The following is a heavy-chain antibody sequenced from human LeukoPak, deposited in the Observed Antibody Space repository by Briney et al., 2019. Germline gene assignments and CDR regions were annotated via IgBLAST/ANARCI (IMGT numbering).Heavy chain of an antibody. D-gene: IGHD1-26*01. Sequence: ASVKVSCKASGYTFTGYYMHWVRQAPGQGLEWMGWINPNSGGTNYAQKFQGRVTLTRDTSISTAYMELSRLRSDDTAVYYCARASGSYWWFDSWGQGTLVTVSS. CDR2: INPNSGGT. CDR3: ARASGSYWWFDS. J-gene: IGHJ5*01. CDR1: GYTFTGYY. V-gene: IGHV1-2*02.